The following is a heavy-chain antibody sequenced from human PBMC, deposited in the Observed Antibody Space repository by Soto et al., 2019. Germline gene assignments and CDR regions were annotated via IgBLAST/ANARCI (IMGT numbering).Heavy chain of an antibody. CDR1: GYTFTSYA. J-gene: IGHJ4*02. D-gene: IGHD2-2*02. Sequence: ASVKVSCKASGYTFTSYAMHWVRQAPGQRLEWMGWIDAGNGNTKYSQKFQGRVTITRDTSASTAYMELTSLRSEDTAVYYCAKSATVPAAIAYWGQGTLVTVSS. CDR2: IDAGNGNT. V-gene: IGHV1-3*01. CDR3: AKSATVPAAIAY.